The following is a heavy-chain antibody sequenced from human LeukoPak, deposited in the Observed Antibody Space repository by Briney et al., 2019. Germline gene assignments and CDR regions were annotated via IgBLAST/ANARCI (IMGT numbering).Heavy chain of an antibody. V-gene: IGHV4-59*01. D-gene: IGHD6-19*01. CDR2: IYYSGSA. J-gene: IGHJ4*02. CDR3: ARVDSGRSGVYYFDF. Sequence: ASETLSLTCSVSGVSIDRNYWTWIRQPPGKGLEWVGLIYYSGSANYNAFLKSRVTISEDKSKNQIYLTMTSVTAADTAVYYCARVDSGRSGVYYFDFWGQGTLVIVSS. CDR1: GVSIDRNY.